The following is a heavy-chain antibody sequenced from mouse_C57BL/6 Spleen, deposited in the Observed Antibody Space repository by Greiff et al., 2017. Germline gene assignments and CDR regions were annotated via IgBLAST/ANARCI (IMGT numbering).Heavy chain of an antibody. D-gene: IGHD2-5*01. J-gene: IGHJ1*03. Sequence: EVQLLESGGGLVQPGGSLKLSCAASGFTFSDYYMYWVRQTPEKRLEWVAYISNGGGSTYYPDTVKGRFTISRDTAKNTLYLQMSRLKSEDTAMYYCARRSNYGYFDVWGTGTTVTVSS. CDR2: ISNGGGST. CDR1: GFTFSDYY. V-gene: IGHV5-12*01. CDR3: ARRSNYGYFDV.